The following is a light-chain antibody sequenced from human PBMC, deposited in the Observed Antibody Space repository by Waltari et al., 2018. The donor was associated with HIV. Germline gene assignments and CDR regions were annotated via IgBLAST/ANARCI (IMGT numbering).Light chain of an antibody. V-gene: IGKV1-39*01. CDR1: SSVKLY. J-gene: IGKJ4*01. Sequence: DVQLTQSPSSLSASVCDSVTIACPPNSSVKLYLNGYQQRPGQPPKLLIYGSSILQSGVPSLFSGSGSETSFALTISGLRPEDSATYYCQQTFVVPLSFGSGTKVEI. CDR3: QQTFVVPLS. CDR2: GSS.